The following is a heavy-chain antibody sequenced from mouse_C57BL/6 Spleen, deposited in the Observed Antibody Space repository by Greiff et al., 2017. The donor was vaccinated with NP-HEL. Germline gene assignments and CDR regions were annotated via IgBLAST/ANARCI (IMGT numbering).Heavy chain of an antibody. CDR1: GFTFTDYY. V-gene: IGHV7-4*01. CDR2: IRNKANGYPT. CDR3: VKAVRLRFTHYYAMDY. D-gene: IGHD3-2*02. J-gene: IGHJ4*01. Sequence: EVMLVESGGGLVQPGASLRLSCAASGFTFTDYYMSWVRQPPGKAPEWLALIRNKANGYPTEYTASVKGRFTISRDTSQTILYLQMNTLRAEDSATYYCVKAVRLRFTHYYAMDYWGQGTSVTVSS.